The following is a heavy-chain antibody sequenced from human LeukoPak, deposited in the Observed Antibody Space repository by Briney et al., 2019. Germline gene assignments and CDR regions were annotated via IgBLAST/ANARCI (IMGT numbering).Heavy chain of an antibody. CDR2: ISAYNGNT. D-gene: IGHD1-26*01. J-gene: IGHJ4*02. CDR3: ARDQLGGSYYLFAY. V-gene: IGHV1-18*01. CDR1: GYTFTSYG. Sequence: ASVKVSCKASGYTFTSYGISWVRQAPGQGLEWMGWISAYNGNTNYAQKLQGRVTMTTDTSTSTAYMELRSLRSEDTAVYYCARDQLGGSYYLFAYWGQGALVTVSS.